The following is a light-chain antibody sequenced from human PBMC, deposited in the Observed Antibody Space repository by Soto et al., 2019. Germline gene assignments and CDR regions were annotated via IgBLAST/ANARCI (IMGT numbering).Light chain of an antibody. J-gene: IGKJ1*01. CDR1: QSISVG. V-gene: IGKV1-5*01. Sequence: DIQMTQTPSTLSASVGDRVAITCRASQSISVGLAWYQQKPGKAPKLLIFDTSSLESGVPSRLSGSGSGTEFTLTISSLQPDDFATYYCQQYNPYSAWTFGQVTKV. CDR2: DTS. CDR3: QQYNPYSAWT.